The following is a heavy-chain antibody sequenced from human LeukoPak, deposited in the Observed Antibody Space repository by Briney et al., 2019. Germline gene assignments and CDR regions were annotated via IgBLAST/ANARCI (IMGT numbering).Heavy chain of an antibody. D-gene: IGHD1-14*01. J-gene: IGHJ6*04. CDR3: AGAQGDGPWQYYYGMDV. V-gene: IGHV3-64D*06. CDR2: ISSNGGST. CDR1: GFTFSSYA. Sequence: GGSLRLSCSASGFTFSSYAMHWVRQAPGKGLEYVSAISSNGGSTYYADSVKGRFTISRDNSKNTLYLQMSSLRAEDTAVYYCAGAQGDGPWQYYYGMDVWGKGTTVTASS.